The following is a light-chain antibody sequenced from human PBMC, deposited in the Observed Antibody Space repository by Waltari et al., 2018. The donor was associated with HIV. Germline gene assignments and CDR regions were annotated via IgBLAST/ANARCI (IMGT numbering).Light chain of an antibody. V-gene: IGKV3-15*01. CDR3: QQYNNWPPWT. CDR1: QSVSSN. CDR2: CAS. J-gene: IGKJ1*01. Sequence: ELVMTQSPATLSVSPGERATLSCRASQSVSSNLAWYQQKPGQAPRLLIYCASTRATGIPVMFSGSVSGTEFTLTISSLQSEDFAVYYCQQYNNWPPWTFGQGTKVEIK.